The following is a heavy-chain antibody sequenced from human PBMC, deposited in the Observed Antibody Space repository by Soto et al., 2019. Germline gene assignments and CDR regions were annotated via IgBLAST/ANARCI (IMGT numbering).Heavy chain of an antibody. CDR1: GGTFSSYA. V-gene: IGHV1-69*13. D-gene: IGHD3-3*01. Sequence: GASVKVSCKASGGTFSSYAISWVRQAPGQGLEWMGGIIPIFGTANYAQKFQGRVTITADESTSTAYMELSSLRSEDTAVYYCARRFWSGYYSKDGFDYWGQGTLVTVSS. CDR2: IIPIFGTA. CDR3: ARRFWSGYYSKDGFDY. J-gene: IGHJ4*02.